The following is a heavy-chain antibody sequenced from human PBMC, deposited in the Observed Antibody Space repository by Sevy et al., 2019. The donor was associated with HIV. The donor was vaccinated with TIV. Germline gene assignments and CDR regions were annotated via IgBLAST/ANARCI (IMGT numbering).Heavy chain of an antibody. CDR3: ARMGFRVVYAEQWGEFDY. Sequence: SETLSLTCTVSGGSISSYYWSWIRQPPGKGLEWIGYIYHRGSTNYNPSLKSRVTISVDTSKNQFSLKLSSVTAADTAVYYCARMGFRVVYAEQWGEFDYWGQGTLVTVSS. CDR2: IYHRGST. CDR1: GGSISSYY. J-gene: IGHJ4*02. V-gene: IGHV4-59*12. D-gene: IGHD2-8*02.